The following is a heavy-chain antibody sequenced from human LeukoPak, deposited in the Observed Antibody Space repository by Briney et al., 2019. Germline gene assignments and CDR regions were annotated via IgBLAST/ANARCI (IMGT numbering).Heavy chain of an antibody. CDR2: ISYDGSNK. CDR3: AKDGAMGGDGYNYDYFDY. CDR1: GFTFNSYG. V-gene: IGHV3-30*18. J-gene: IGHJ4*02. Sequence: PGGSLRLSCAASGFTFNSYGMHWVRQAPGKGLEWVAVISYDGSNKYYADSVKGRFTISRDNSKNTLYLQMNSLRAEDTAVYYCAKDGAMGGDGYNYDYFDYWGQGTLVTVSS. D-gene: IGHD5-24*01.